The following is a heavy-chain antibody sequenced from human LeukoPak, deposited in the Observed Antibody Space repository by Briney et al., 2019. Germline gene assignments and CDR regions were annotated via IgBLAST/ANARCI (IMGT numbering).Heavy chain of an antibody. CDR2: INSDGSST. Sequence: GGSLRLSCAASGFTFSSYWMHWVRQAPGKGLVWVSPINSDGSSTSYADSVKGRFTISRDDAKNTLYLQMNSLRVEDTAVYYCARGRYYGMDVWGQGTTVTVSS. V-gene: IGHV3-74*01. CDR3: ARGRYYGMDV. CDR1: GFTFSSYW. J-gene: IGHJ6*02.